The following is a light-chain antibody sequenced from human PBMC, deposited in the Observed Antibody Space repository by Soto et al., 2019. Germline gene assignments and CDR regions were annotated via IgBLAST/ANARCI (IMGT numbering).Light chain of an antibody. V-gene: IGKV3-15*01. CDR1: QSVGRN. CDR3: QQYDNWTKM. Sequence: IVMTQSPATLSVSPRQRPTLSFRDSQSVGRNLARYRQKPGQAPRVIIYDASTRATGVPARFSASGAGTACTLTISSLQSEDVAVDYCQQYDNWTKMFGQGTKVDIK. J-gene: IGKJ1*01. CDR2: DAS.